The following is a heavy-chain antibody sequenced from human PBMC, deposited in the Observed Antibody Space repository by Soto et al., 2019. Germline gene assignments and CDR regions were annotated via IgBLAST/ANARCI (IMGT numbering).Heavy chain of an antibody. CDR3: ARDTGITGTTKDAFDI. Sequence: QVQLVQSGAEVKKPGSSVKVSCKASGGTFSSYTISWVRQAPGQGLEWMGRIIPILGIANYAQQFQGRVTITADKSTSTAYMELSSMRSEDTAVYYCARDTGITGTTKDAFDICGKGTIVTVSS. V-gene: IGHV1-69*08. J-gene: IGHJ3*02. D-gene: IGHD1-7*01. CDR2: IIPILGIA. CDR1: GGTFSSYT.